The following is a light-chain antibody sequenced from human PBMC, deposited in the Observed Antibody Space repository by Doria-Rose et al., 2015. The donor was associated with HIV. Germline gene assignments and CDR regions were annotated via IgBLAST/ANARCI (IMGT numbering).Light chain of an antibody. Sequence: EIVLTQSPATLSVSPGERATLSCRASQGIGSDLDWYQQKPGQAPRLLIYRASIRATGIPPRFTGGGSGTEFTLTIISLQSEDFAVYFCQQYSQWPPYTFGQGTKLEVK. J-gene: IGKJ2*01. CDR1: QGIGSD. V-gene: IGKV3-15*01. CDR3: QQYSQWPPYT. CDR2: RAS.